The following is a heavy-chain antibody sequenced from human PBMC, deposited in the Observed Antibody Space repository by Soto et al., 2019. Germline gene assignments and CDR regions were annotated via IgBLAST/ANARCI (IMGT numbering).Heavy chain of an antibody. Sequence: SETLSLTCTVSGVSISSGGYYWSWIRQHPGKGLEWIGNIYYSGRTYYNPSLKSRVILSVDTSKNHFSLTLRSVTAADSAMYYCASAIGGDSEYYFDFWGQGALVTVSS. CDR2: IYYSGRT. CDR1: GVSISSGGYY. D-gene: IGHD2-21*02. CDR3: ASAIGGDSEYYFDF. J-gene: IGHJ4*02. V-gene: IGHV4-31*03.